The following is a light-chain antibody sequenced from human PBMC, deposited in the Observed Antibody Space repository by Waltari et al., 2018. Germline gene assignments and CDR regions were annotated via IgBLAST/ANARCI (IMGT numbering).Light chain of an antibody. V-gene: IGLV3-19*01. CDR2: GKN. CDR1: SLKTYY. Sequence: SSELTQDPAVSVALGQTVKITCQGDSLKTYYPSWYQQKPGQAPVLVIYGKNIRPSGIPDRLSVSRSGNTASLTVTGAQAEDEADYYCNSRDTSGFPVVFGGGTKVTVL. CDR3: NSRDTSGFPVV. J-gene: IGLJ2*01.